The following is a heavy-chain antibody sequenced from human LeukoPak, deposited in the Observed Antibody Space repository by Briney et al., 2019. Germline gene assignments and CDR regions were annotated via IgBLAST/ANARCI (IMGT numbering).Heavy chain of an antibody. J-gene: IGHJ4*02. CDR1: GFTFSSFS. Sequence: GGSLRLSCAASGFTFSSFSMNWVRQAPGKGLEWISYIASSSSSMYYADSVKGRFTISRDNAKNSLYLQMNSLTAEDTAVYYCASVIGSYGDSAYWGQGTLVTVSS. V-gene: IGHV3-48*04. D-gene: IGHD4-17*01. CDR3: ASVIGSYGDSAY. CDR2: IASSSSSM.